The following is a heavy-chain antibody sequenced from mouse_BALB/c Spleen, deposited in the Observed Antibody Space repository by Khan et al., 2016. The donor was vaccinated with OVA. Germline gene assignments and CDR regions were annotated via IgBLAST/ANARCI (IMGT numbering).Heavy chain of an antibody. CDR3: AKIFYGNSYAMDY. Sequence: QVQLQQSGPELVKPGASVKMSCKASGYTFTDYDIRWVKQRTGQGLEWIGEIYPGSGSNYYNEKFKGKATLTADKSSNTAYIQLSSLTSEDSAVYFCAKIFYGNSYAMDYWGQGTAVTVSS. CDR2: IYPGSGSN. J-gene: IGHJ4*01. V-gene: IGHV1-77*01. CDR1: GYTFTDYD. D-gene: IGHD2-1*01.